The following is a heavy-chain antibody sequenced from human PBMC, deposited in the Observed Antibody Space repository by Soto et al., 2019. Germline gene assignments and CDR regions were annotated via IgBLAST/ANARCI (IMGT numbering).Heavy chain of an antibody. D-gene: IGHD5-18*01. Sequence: PSETLSLTCSVSGGSVSSGVYYWSWIRQPPGKGLEWIGYIYYSGSTNYNPSLKSRVTISVDTSKNQFSLKLSSVTAADTAVYYCARVERIQLWASGWFDPWGQGTLVTVSS. CDR2: IYYSGST. V-gene: IGHV4-61*08. CDR1: GGSVSSGVYY. J-gene: IGHJ5*02. CDR3: ARVERIQLWASGWFDP.